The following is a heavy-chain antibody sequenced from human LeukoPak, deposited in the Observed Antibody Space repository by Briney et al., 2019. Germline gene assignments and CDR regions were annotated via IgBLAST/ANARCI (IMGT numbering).Heavy chain of an antibody. J-gene: IGHJ4*02. CDR3: AKDPDYDFWSGAPYLDY. CDR1: GFTFSSYS. CDR2: IRYDGSNK. V-gene: IGHV3-30*02. D-gene: IGHD3-3*01. Sequence: GGSLRLSCAASGFTFSSYSMHWVRQAPGKGLEWVAFIRYDGSNKYYADSVKGRFTISRDNSKNTLYLQMNSLRAEDTAVYYCAKDPDYDFWSGAPYLDYWGQGTRVTVSS.